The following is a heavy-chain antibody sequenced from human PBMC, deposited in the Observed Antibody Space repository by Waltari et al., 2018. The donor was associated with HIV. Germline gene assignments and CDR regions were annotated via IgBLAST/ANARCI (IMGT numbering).Heavy chain of an antibody. V-gene: IGHV1-2*02. Sequence: QVQLVQSGAEVKKPGASVKVSCTASRFTFPAYYVHRVRQAPGQGLEWRGWINPKSGVTHFAQNFQGRINMTRDTSIKTAYLELSRLQSDDTAVYYCARDWWQLPSGGYFFDYWGQGTLVTVSS. CDR2: INPKSGVT. D-gene: IGHD2-15*01. CDR3: ARDWWQLPSGGYFFDY. J-gene: IGHJ4*02. CDR1: RFTFPAYY.